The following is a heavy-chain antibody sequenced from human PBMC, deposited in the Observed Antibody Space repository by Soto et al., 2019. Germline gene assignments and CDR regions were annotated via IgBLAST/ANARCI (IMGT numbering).Heavy chain of an antibody. CDR2: ISGSGGST. V-gene: IGHV3-23*01. Sequence: GGSLRLSCAASGFTFSSYAMSWVRQAPGKGLEWVSAISGSGGSTYYADSVKGRFTISRDNSKNTLYLQMNSLRAEDTAVYYCSRRRYADWAFDYWGQGTLVTVSS. CDR3: SRRRYADWAFDY. J-gene: IGHJ4*02. D-gene: IGHD3-9*01. CDR1: GFTFSSYA.